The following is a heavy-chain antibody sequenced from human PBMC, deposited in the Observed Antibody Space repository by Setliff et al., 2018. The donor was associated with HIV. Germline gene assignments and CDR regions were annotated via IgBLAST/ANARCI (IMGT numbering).Heavy chain of an antibody. D-gene: IGHD2-15*01. Sequence: ASVKVSCKASGYTFNSYGINWVRQAPGQGLEWMGWINTVTGNPTYAQGFTGRFVFSSDTSVSTAYLQISSLKAEDSAVYYCARRMEMTPIGYWGQGTLVTVS. J-gene: IGHJ4*02. V-gene: IGHV7-4-1*02. CDR3: ARRMEMTPIGY. CDR1: GYTFNSYG. CDR2: INTVTGNP.